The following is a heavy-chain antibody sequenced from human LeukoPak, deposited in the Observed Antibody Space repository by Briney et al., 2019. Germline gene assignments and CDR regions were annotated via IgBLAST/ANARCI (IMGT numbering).Heavy chain of an antibody. CDR2: INHSGST. CDR1: GGSFSGYY. CDR3: ARGPLWFGELFHDY. D-gene: IGHD3-10*01. Sequence: SETLSLTCAVYGGSFSGYYWSWIRQPPGKGQEWIGEINHSGSTNYNPSLKSRVTIPVDTSKNQFSLKLSSVTAADTAVYYCARGPLWFGELFHDYWGQGTLVTVSS. V-gene: IGHV4-34*01. J-gene: IGHJ4*02.